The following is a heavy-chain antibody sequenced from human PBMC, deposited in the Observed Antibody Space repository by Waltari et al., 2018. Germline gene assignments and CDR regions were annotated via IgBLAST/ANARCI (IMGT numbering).Heavy chain of an antibody. CDR2: IKQDGSEK. V-gene: IGHV3-7*01. D-gene: IGHD7-27*01. J-gene: IGHJ4*02. Sequence: EVQLVESGGGLVQPGGSLGLSCAASGLTFSSYWMTWVRQAPGKGLEWVAIIKQDGSEKHYVDSVKGRFTISRDNAKNSLCLQMNSLRVEDTAIYYCARGNWAPFDYWGQGTLVTVSS. CDR3: ARGNWAPFDY. CDR1: GLTFSSYW.